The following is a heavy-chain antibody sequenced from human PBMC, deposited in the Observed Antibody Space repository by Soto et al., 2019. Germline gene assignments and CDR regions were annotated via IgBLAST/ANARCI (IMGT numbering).Heavy chain of an antibody. J-gene: IGHJ4*02. Sequence: PGGSLRVSCAASGFTFSSYAMSCVRQAPGKGLEWVSAISGSGGSTYYADSVKGRFTISRDNSKNTLYLQMNSLRAEDTAVYYCAYSSTPFDYWGQGPLVTVSS. CDR1: GFTFSSYA. CDR2: ISGSGGST. V-gene: IGHV3-23*01. D-gene: IGHD6-13*01. CDR3: AYSSTPFDY.